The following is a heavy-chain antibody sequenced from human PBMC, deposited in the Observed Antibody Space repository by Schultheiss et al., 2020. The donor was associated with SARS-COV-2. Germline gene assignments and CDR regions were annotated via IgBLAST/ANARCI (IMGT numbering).Heavy chain of an antibody. Sequence: ASVKVSCKASGYTFTGYFIHWVRQAPGQGLEWMGRINPNSGGTNYAQKFQGRVTMTRDTSISTAYMELSRLRSDDTAVYYCARDDYGDYEDYWGQGTLVTVSS. V-gene: IGHV1-2*06. CDR1: GYTFTGYF. J-gene: IGHJ4*02. D-gene: IGHD4-17*01. CDR2: INPNSGGT. CDR3: ARDDYGDYEDY.